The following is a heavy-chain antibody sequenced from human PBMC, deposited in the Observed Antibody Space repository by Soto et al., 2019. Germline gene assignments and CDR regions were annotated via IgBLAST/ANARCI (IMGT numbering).Heavy chain of an antibody. CDR2: IYSGGST. CDR3: ARGKDYSSGSYSGY. CDR1: GFTVSSNY. V-gene: IGHV3-53*01. Sequence: EVQLVESGGGLIQPGGSLRLSCAASGFTVSSNYMSWVRQAPGKGLEWVSVIYSGGSTYYADSVKGRFTISRDNSKNTLYLQMNSLRAEDTAVYYCARGKDYSSGSYSGYWGQGTLVTVSS. J-gene: IGHJ4*02. D-gene: IGHD3-10*01.